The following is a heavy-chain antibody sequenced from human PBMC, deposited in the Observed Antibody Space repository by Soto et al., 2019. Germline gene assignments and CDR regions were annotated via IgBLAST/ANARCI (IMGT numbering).Heavy chain of an antibody. Sequence: PGGSLRLPCAAPGFPFSNYGLHWVRKAPGKGLEGVAVIGCDGSNKYYADSVKGRFPISRDNSKTTLYLQMTSLRAEEPAVYSCARKNSVSVKSPSQAYYNAMDVWGQGTTVT. J-gene: IGHJ6*02. CDR3: ARKNSVSVKSPSQAYYNAMDV. V-gene: IGHV3-33*01. CDR2: IGCDGSNK. D-gene: IGHD3-10*01. CDR1: GFPFSNYG.